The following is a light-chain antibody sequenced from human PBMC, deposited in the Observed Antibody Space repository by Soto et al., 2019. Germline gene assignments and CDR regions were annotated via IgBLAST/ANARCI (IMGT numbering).Light chain of an antibody. V-gene: IGKV1-5*03. CDR2: KSS. J-gene: IGKJ1*01. Sequence: DIQMTQSPSTLSASVGDRVTITCRASQSISSWLDWYQQKPGKAPKLLIYKSSSLESGGTSRFSGSGSGTEFTLNISSLQPDDCATYFCQHYNSLRTFGQGTKVEIQ. CDR3: QHYNSLRT. CDR1: QSISSW.